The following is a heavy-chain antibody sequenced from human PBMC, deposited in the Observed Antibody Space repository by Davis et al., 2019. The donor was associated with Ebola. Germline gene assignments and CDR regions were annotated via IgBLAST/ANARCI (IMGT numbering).Heavy chain of an antibody. CDR3: ARDFPYASRLGWFAP. J-gene: IGHJ5*02. CDR2: IYSSGDI. D-gene: IGHD2-8*01. V-gene: IGHV4-61*08. Sequence: SETLSLTCAVSGGAVSSGGYFWAWIRQPPGKGLEWVGYIYSSGDIHLSPSLKSRVSMFRDTSKNQFPVALTSVTAADTAVYYCARDFPYASRLGWFAPWGQGTLVTVSS. CDR1: GGAVSSGGYF.